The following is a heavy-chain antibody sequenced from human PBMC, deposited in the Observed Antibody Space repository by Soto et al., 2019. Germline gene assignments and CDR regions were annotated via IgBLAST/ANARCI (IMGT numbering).Heavy chain of an antibody. V-gene: IGHV1-69*13. CDR3: ARPGEAAPHYYYYCGMDV. D-gene: IGHD6-6*01. CDR2: IIPIFGTA. Sequence: SVKVSCKASGGTFSSYAISWVRQAPGQGLEWMGGIIPIFGTANYAQKFQGRVTITADESTSTAYMELSSLRSEDTAVYYCARPGEAAPHYYYYCGMDVWGQGTTVTVSS. CDR1: GGTFSSYA. J-gene: IGHJ6*02.